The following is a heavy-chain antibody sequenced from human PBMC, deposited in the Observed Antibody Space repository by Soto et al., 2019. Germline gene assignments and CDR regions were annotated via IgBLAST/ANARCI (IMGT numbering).Heavy chain of an antibody. Sequence: QVQLVQSGAEVKKPGSSVRLSCTASGDTFSFYTISWARQAPGQGPEWMGRIIPMVGMADYPQKFQGRVTISADKSTSTAYMVLSSLRSDDTAVYFCATNYGSGSTHFDYWGQGTLVTVSS. V-gene: IGHV1-69*02. J-gene: IGHJ4*02. CDR1: GDTFSFYT. CDR2: IIPMVGMA. CDR3: ATNYGSGSTHFDY. D-gene: IGHD3-10*01.